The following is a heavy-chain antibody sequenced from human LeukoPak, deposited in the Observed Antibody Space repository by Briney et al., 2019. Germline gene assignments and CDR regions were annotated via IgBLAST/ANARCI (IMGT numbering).Heavy chain of an antibody. CDR2: IGAADT. V-gene: IGHV3-23*01. J-gene: IGHJ4*02. Sequence: GGSLRLSCAVSGITLSNYGMSWVRQVPGKGPEWVATIGAADTYYAGSVKGRFTISRDDSKNTVFLQMDSLRAEDTAVYYCARDYVSHNGVYDCFEFWGQGTQVTVSS. D-gene: IGHD3-16*01. CDR3: ARDYVSHNGVYDCFEF. CDR1: GITLSNYG.